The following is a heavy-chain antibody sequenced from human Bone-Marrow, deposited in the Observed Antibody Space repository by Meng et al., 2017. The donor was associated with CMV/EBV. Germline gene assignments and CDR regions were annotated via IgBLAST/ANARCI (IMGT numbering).Heavy chain of an antibody. D-gene: IGHD6-25*01. CDR2: IKPDGTTT. CDR1: CFTFSNYW. Sequence: GAASCFTFSNYWMHWVRPAPGKGLVWVSHIKPDGTTTGYADSVRGRFTISRDNAKNTLYLQMNSLRVEDTAVYYCARESSGRGLDPWGQGTLVTVSS. CDR3: ARESSGRGLDP. J-gene: IGHJ5*02. V-gene: IGHV3-74*01.